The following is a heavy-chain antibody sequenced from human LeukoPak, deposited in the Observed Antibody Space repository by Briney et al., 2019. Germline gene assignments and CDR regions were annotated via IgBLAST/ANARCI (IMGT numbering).Heavy chain of an antibody. CDR1: GFTFSSYA. CDR2: ISGSGGST. V-gene: IGHV3-23*01. CDR3: VKGAYYGSGSYYNVAYFDY. J-gene: IGHJ4*02. D-gene: IGHD3-10*01. Sequence: PGGSLRLSCAASGFTFSSYAMSGVRQAPGKGLEWVSAISGSGGSTYYADSVKGRFTISRDNSKNTLYLQMNSLRAEDTAVYYCVKGAYYGSGSYYNVAYFDYWGQGTLVTVSS.